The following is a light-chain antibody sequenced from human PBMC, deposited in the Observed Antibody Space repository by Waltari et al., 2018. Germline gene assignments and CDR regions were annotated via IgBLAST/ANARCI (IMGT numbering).Light chain of an antibody. CDR1: EDLNNY. V-gene: IGKV1-39*01. Sequence: DIQMTQSPSSLSASGGDRVTITCRASEDLNNYLNWYQQKPGKAPKLLIFRASTLQSGVPSRFSGSGSGTDYTFTISSLQSEDVATYYCQHAYGTPWTFGQGTKVEIK. CDR2: RAS. CDR3: QHAYGTPWT. J-gene: IGKJ1*01.